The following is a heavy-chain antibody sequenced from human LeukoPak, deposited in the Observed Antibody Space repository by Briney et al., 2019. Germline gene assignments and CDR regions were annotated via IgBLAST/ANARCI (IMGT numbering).Heavy chain of an antibody. CDR2: ISAYNGGT. D-gene: IGHD1-26*01. CDR1: GYSFSTTY. V-gene: IGHV1-18*01. CDR3: ARGGTYYPCIDY. J-gene: IGHJ4*01. Sequence: APLKVSCKASGYSFSTTYINWVRQAPRQGLEWMGRISAYNGGTAYAQKFQGRVTMTTDSSTTTAYMDLASLRSDDTAVYYCARGGTYYPCIDYWGQGTLVTVSS.